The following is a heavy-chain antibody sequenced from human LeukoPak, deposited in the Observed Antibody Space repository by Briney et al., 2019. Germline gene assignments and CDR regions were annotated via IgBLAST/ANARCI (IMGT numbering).Heavy chain of an antibody. D-gene: IGHD6-13*01. CDR2: ISSSGSTI. V-gene: IGHV3-11*04. CDR1: GFTFSDYY. J-gene: IGHJ4*02. Sequence: GGSLRLSCAASGFTFSDYYMSWIRQAPGKGLEWVSYISSSGSTIYYADSVKGRFTISRDNAKNSLYLQMNSLRAEDTAVYYCARDPAFIAAADYYFDYWGQGTLVTVSS. CDR3: ARDPAFIAAADYYFDY.